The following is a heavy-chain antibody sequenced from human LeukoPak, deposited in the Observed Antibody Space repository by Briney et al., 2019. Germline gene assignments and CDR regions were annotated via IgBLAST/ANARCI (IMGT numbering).Heavy chain of an antibody. CDR2: ISSSSSYI. CDR1: GFTFSSYS. CDR3: AREGYSSSWYQNYHGMDV. V-gene: IGHV3-21*01. J-gene: IGHJ6*02. Sequence: GGSLRLSCAASGFTFSSYSMNWVRQAPGKGLEWVSSISSSSSYIYYADSVKGRFTISRDNAKNSLYLQMNSLRAEDTAVYYCAREGYSSSWYQNYHGMDVWGQGTTVTVSS. D-gene: IGHD6-13*01.